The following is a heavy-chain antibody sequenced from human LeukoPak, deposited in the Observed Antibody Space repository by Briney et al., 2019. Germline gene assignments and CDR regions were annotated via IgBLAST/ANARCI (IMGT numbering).Heavy chain of an antibody. CDR2: IYYSGST. D-gene: IGHD5-18*01. CDR3: ARHLKDTAMEYYYYYYYMDV. V-gene: IGHV4-39*01. Sequence: PSETLSLTCTVSGGSISSSSYYGGWIRQPPGKGLEWIGSIYYSGSTYYNPSLKSRVTISVDTSKNQFSLKLSSVTAADTAVYYCARHLKDTAMEYYYYYYYMDVWGKGTTVTVSS. J-gene: IGHJ6*03. CDR1: GGSISSSSYY.